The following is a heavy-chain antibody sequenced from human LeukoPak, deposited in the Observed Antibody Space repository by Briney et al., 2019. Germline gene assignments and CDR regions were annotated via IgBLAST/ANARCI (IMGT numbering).Heavy chain of an antibody. Sequence: GGSLRLSCAASGFTFSNYWMSWVRQTPGKGLEWVANIKEDGSDRYYVDSLKGRFTISRDNAKNSLYLQMNSLRAEDTAVYYCAKDRTRQAYWGQGTLVTVSS. D-gene: IGHD3-3*01. CDR3: AKDRTRQAY. V-gene: IGHV3-7*03. CDR1: GFTFSNYW. J-gene: IGHJ4*02. CDR2: IKEDGSDR.